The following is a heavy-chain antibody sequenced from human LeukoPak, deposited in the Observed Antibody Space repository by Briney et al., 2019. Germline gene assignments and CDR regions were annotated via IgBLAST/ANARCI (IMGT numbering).Heavy chain of an antibody. J-gene: IGHJ4*01. CDR3: GRDTGFPFFDF. V-gene: IGHV1-2*02. Sequence: GASVKVSCKASGYSFIGYYIHWVRQAPGQGLEWMGSVNPNSGVTDYAQKFQGRITMTRDTSISTAYMELNRLTSDDTAVYYCGRDTGFPFFDFWGHGALVTVSS. CDR2: VNPNSGVT. CDR1: GYSFIGYY.